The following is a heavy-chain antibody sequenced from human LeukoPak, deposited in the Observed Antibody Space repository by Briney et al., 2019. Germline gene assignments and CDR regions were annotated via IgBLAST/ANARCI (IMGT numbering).Heavy chain of an antibody. CDR1: GFTFSAYS. CDR3: ARDLTPLVRSDF. J-gene: IGHJ4*02. D-gene: IGHD3-10*01. Sequence: PGGSLRLPCAASGFTFSAYSMNWVRQAPGKGLEWVSSISSSSTYIYYADSLKGRFTISRDNAENSLYLQMNSLRVEDTAVYYCARDLTPLVRSDFWGQGTLVTVSS. CDR2: ISSSSTYI. V-gene: IGHV3-21*01.